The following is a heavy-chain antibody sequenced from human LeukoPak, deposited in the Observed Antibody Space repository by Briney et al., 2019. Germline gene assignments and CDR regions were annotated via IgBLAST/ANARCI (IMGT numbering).Heavy chain of an antibody. D-gene: IGHD4-23*01. J-gene: IGHJ4*02. CDR2: IYYSGST. V-gene: IGHV4-59*01. Sequence: SETLSLTCTVSSGSISSNYWSWIRRPPGKGLKWIGYIYYSGSTNYNPSLKSRVTISVDTSKNQFSLKLSSVTAADTAVYYCARNDYGGPRYWGQGTLVTVSS. CDR3: ARNDYGGPRY. CDR1: SGSISSNY.